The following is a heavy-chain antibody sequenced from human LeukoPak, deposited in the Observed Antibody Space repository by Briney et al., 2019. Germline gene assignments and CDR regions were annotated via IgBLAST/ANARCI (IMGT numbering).Heavy chain of an antibody. CDR3: ARDLIVGDTGDVFDI. D-gene: IGHD1-26*01. CDR1: GFTFSSYS. J-gene: IGHJ3*02. CDR2: ITSRSHI. Sequence: GGSLRLSCAASGFTFSSYSMNWVRQAPGRGLEWVSSITSRSHIYYADSVKGRFTVSRDNTKNSLYLQMNSLRAEDTAVYYCARDLIVGDTGDVFDIWGQGTMVTVSS. V-gene: IGHV3-21*01.